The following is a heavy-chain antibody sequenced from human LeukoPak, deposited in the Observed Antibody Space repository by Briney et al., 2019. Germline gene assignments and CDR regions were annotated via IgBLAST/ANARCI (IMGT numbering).Heavy chain of an antibody. Sequence: SETLSLTCTVSGGSISSYYWSWIRQPAGKGLEWIGRIYTSGSTNYNPSLKSRVTMSVDTSKNQFSLKLSSVTAADTAVYYCARDLSATVTTPLRYLYYYMDVWGKGTTVTVSS. CDR1: GGSISSYY. CDR2: IYTSGST. J-gene: IGHJ6*03. V-gene: IGHV4-4*07. D-gene: IGHD4-11*01. CDR3: ARDLSATVTTPLRYLYYYMDV.